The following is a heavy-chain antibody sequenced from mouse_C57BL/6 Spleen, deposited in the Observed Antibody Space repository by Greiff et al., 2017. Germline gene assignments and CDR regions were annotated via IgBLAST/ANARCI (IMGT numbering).Heavy chain of an antibody. D-gene: IGHD2-2*01. CDR1: GYTFTDYY. CDR2: INPNNGGT. V-gene: IGHV1-26*01. CDR3: ARQIYYGYEYYFDY. J-gene: IGHJ2*01. Sequence: EVQLQQSGPELVKPGASVKISCKASGYTFTDYYMTWVKQSHGKSLEWIGDINPNNGGTSYNQKFKGKATLTVDKSSSTAYMELRSLTSEDSAVYYCARQIYYGYEYYFDYWGQGTTLTVSA.